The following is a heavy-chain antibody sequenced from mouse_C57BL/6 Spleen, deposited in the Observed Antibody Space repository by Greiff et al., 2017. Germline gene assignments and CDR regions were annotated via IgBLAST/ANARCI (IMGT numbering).Heavy chain of an antibody. V-gene: IGHV1-18*01. J-gene: IGHJ4*01. CDR1: GYTFTDYN. Sequence: EVQLQESGPELVKPGASVKIPCKASGYTFTDYNMDWVKQSHGKSLEWIGDINPNNGGTIYNQKFKGKATLTVDKSSSTAYMELRSLTSEDTAVYYCARSVELSLMDYWGQGTSVTVSS. CDR3: ARSVELSLMDY. CDR2: INPNNGGT. D-gene: IGHD3-2*02.